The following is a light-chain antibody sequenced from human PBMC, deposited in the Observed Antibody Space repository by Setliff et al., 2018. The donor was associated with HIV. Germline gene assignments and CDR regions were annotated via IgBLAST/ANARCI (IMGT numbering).Light chain of an antibody. CDR2: EVS. CDR1: SSDVGAYNY. V-gene: IGLV2-14*01. CDR3: SSYTSNSTPV. J-gene: IGLJ1*01. Sequence: ALTQPASVSGSPGQSITVSCTGTSSDVGAYNYVSWYQQHPGKAPKLIIYEVSNRPSGFSNRFSGSKSGNTASLTISGLRAEDEADYYCSSYTSNSTPVFGTGTKVTVL.